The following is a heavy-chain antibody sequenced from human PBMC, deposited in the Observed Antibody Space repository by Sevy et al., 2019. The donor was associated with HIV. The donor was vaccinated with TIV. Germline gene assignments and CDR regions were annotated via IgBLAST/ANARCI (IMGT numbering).Heavy chain of an antibody. D-gene: IGHD3-22*01. CDR3: ARDRYYDASGYYYYYYSMDV. CDR1: GFTVSGNY. V-gene: IGHV3-66*01. CDR2: IDSGGST. Sequence: GGSLRLSCEASGFTVSGNYMAWVRLAPGKELEWVSLIDSGGSTYYADSVKGRFTISRDNAKNTLYLQTNPLRAEDTAVYFCARDRYYDASGYYYYYYSMDVWGQGTTVTVSS. J-gene: IGHJ6*02.